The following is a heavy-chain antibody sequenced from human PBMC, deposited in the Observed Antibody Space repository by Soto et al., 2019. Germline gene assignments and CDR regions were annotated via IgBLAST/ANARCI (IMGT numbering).Heavy chain of an antibody. CDR2: ISSSSSVI. CDR1: GFILSDCA. CDR3: SRDLSWGSNWYYYMDV. J-gene: IGHJ6*03. V-gene: IGHV3-48*01. Sequence: PGGSLRLSCATSGFILSDCAMNWVRQAPGKGLEWVSYISSSSSVIDYADSVKGRFTVSRDNARNSLYLQMNSLRAEDTAVYYCSRDLSWGSNWYYYMDVWGKGTTLTVSS. D-gene: IGHD7-27*01.